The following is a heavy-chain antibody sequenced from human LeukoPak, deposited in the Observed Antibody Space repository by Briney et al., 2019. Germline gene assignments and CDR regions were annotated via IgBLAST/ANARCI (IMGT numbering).Heavy chain of an antibody. CDR2: ISGSGGST. Sequence: PGRSLRLSCAASGFTFSNYGMHWVRQAPGKGLEWVSAISGSGGSTYYADSVKGRFTISRDNSKNTLYLQMNSLRAEDTAVYYCAKEQAKYCSSTSCFSDYWGQGTLVTVSS. CDR1: GFTFSNYG. CDR3: AKEQAKYCSSTSCFSDY. J-gene: IGHJ4*02. D-gene: IGHD2-2*01. V-gene: IGHV3-23*01.